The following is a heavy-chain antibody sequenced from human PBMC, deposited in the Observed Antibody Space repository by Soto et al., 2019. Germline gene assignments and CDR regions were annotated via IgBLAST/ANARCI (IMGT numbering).Heavy chain of an antibody. J-gene: IGHJ4*02. D-gene: IGHD3-22*01. Sequence: EVQLVESGGGLIKPGGSLRLSCTASGFTFSNAWMTWVRQAPGKGPEWVGRIKSKTDGGTADYAAPVKGRFTISREDSKNTLYLQMNSLKTEDTAVYYCTTTYYYESSGNWGQGTLVTVSS. CDR2: IKSKTDGGTA. CDR3: TTTYYYESSGN. V-gene: IGHV3-15*07. CDR1: GFTFSNAW.